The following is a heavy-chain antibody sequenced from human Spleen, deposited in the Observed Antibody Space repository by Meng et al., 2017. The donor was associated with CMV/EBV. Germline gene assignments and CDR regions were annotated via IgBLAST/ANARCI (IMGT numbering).Heavy chain of an antibody. D-gene: IGHD2-2*01. V-gene: IGHV3-23*01. CDR2: ISGSGGST. J-gene: IGHJ4*02. CDR3: AKLEAYCTTTICYPPDYYFDS. Sequence: SYAMGWVRQAPGKGLECVSGISGSGGSTFYADSVKGRFTISRDNSKNTLSLQMSRLRAEDTAVYYCAKLEAYCTTTICYPPDYYFDSWGPGTLVTVSS. CDR1: SYA.